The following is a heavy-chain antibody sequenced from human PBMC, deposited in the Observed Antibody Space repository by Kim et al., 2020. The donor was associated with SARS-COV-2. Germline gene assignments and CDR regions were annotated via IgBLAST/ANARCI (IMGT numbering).Heavy chain of an antibody. CDR1: GFTFSSYG. CDR2: ISYDGSNK. D-gene: IGHD6-13*01. CDR3: ARDRLAAVPAPLDY. V-gene: IGHV3-33*05. Sequence: GGSLRLSCAASGFTFSSYGMHWVRQAPGKGLEWVAGISYDGSNKYYADSVKGRFTISRDNSKNTLYLQMNSLRAEDTAVYYCARDRLAAVPAPLDYWGQGTLVTVSS. J-gene: IGHJ4*02.